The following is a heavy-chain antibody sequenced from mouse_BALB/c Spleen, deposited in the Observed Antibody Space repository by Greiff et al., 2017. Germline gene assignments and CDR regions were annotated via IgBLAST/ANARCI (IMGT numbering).Heavy chain of an antibody. Sequence: EVQLVESGPGLVKPSQSLSLTCTVTGYSITSDYAWNWIRQFPGNKLEWMGYISYSGSTSYNPSLKSRISITRDTSKNQFFLQLNSVTTEDTATYYCARSDLYFDYWGQGTTLTVSS. V-gene: IGHV3-2*02. J-gene: IGHJ2*01. CDR2: ISYSGST. CDR3: ARSDLYFDY. CDR1: GYSITSDYA.